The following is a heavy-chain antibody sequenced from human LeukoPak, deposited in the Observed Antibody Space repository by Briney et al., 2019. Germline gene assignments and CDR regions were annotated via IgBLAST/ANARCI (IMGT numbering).Heavy chain of an antibody. V-gene: IGHV3-23*01. CDR2: ISGSGGST. Sequence: GGSLRLSCAASGLTFGSYAMYWVRQAPGKGLEWVSAISGSGGSTYYADSVKGRFTISRDNSKNTLYLQMNSLRAEDTAVYYCAKDYFPTNFYFDYWGQGTLVTVSS. CDR3: AKDYFPTNFYFDY. CDR1: GLTFGSYA. J-gene: IGHJ4*02. D-gene: IGHD2/OR15-2a*01.